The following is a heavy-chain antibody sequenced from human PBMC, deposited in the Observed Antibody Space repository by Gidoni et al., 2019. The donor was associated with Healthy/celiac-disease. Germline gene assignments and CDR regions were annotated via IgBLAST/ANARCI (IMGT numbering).Heavy chain of an antibody. J-gene: IGHJ4*02. Sequence: QVQLVQSGAEVKKPGASVKVPCKASGYTFTGYYMHWVRQAPGQGLEWMGRINPNSGGTNYAQKFQGRVTMTRDTSISTAYMELSRLRSDDTAVYYCARGWARGYSGYDSSQSRYWGQGTLVTVSS. V-gene: IGHV1-2*06. CDR2: INPNSGGT. CDR3: ARGWARGYSGYDSSQSRY. D-gene: IGHD5-12*01. CDR1: GYTFTGYY.